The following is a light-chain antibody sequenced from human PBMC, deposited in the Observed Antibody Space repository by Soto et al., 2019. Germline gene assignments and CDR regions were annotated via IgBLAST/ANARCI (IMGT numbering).Light chain of an antibody. CDR3: QTYNSAPRT. CDR2: AAS. Sequence: DIQMTQSPSSLSASVGDRVTITCRASQAISNYLAWYQQKPGKDPKLLIYAASNLQSGVPSRFSGSGSGTDLTLTISSLQPEDAATYYCQTYNSAPRTFGQGTKVEIK. J-gene: IGKJ1*01. V-gene: IGKV1-27*01. CDR1: QAISNY.